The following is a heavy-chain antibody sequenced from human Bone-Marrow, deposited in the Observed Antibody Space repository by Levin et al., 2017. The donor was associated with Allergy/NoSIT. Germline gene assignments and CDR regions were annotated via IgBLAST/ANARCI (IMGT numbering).Heavy chain of an antibody. CDR2: IYWDDDK. CDR1: GFSVRDTGVG. CDR3: AHLGGSGAFDL. J-gene: IGHJ4*02. D-gene: IGHD3-10*01. V-gene: IGHV2-5*02. Sequence: SGPTLVKPTQTLTLTCTCSGFSVRDTGVGVGWIRQPPGRALEWLSLIYWDDDKRYSPSLKSRLTITKDTSENHVVLRMTNMESLDTVTDFCAHLGGSGAFDLWGQGALVTVSS.